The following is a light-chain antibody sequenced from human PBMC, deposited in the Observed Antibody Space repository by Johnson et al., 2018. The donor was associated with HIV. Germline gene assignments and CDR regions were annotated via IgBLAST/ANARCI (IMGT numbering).Light chain of an antibody. V-gene: IGLV1-51*01. CDR3: DTWDSSLSGV. J-gene: IGLJ1*01. CDR2: DNN. CDR1: SSNIGNNY. Sequence: QLVLTQPPSVSAAPGQKVTISCSGSSSNIGNNYVSWYQQLPGTAPKLLIYDNNKRPSGIPDRFSGSKSGTSATLGITGLQTGDEADYYCDTWDSSLSGVFGTGTKVTVL.